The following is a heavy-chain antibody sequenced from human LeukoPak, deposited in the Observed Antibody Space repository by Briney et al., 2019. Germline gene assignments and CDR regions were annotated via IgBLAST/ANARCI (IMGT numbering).Heavy chain of an antibody. CDR2: ISGSGGST. D-gene: IGHD5-18*01. J-gene: IGHJ4*02. CDR1: GFTFSSYG. CDR3: AKPRSSYGSNYFDY. Sequence: GGSLRLSCAASGFTFSSYGMHWVRQAPGKGLEWVSVISGSGGSTYYADSVKGRFTISRDNSKNTLYLQMNSLRAEDTAVYYCAKPRSSYGSNYFDYWGQGTLVTVSS. V-gene: IGHV3-23*01.